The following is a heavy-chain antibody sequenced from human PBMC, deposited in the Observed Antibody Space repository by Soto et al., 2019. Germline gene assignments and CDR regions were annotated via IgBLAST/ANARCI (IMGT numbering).Heavy chain of an antibody. D-gene: IGHD3-22*01. J-gene: IGHJ3*02. V-gene: IGHV3-21*01. CDR2: ISSSSSYR. CDR3: ARGYHYYDSSGYDKWDAFDI. CDR1: GFTFSSYS. Sequence: EVQLVESGGGLVQPGGSLRLSCAASGFTFSSYSMNWVRQAPGKGLEWVSSISSSSSYRDYADSVKGRFTISRDNAKNSLYLQMNRLRAEDTAVYYCARGYHYYDSSGYDKWDAFDIWGQGTMVTVSS.